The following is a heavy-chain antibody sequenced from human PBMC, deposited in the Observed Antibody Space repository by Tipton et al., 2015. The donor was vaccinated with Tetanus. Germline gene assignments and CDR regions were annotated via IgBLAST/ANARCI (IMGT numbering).Heavy chain of an antibody. CDR1: GGSISSGGYY. Sequence: TLSLTCTVSGGSISSGGYYWSWIRQHPGKGLEWIGYIYYSGSTYYNPSLKSRVTISVDPSKNQFSLKLSSVTAADTAVYYCARTPSQDGDLAYSGQGTLVAVSS. J-gene: IGHJ4*02. V-gene: IGHV4-31*03. CDR2: IYYSGST. D-gene: IGHD4-17*01. CDR3: ARTPSQDGDLAY.